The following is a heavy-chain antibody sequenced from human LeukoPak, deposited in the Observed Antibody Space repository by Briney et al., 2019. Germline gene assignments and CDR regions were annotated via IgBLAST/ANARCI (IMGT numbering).Heavy chain of an antibody. V-gene: IGHV3-30-3*01. CDR3: ARSTIYGSGNPFDY. J-gene: IGHJ4*02. D-gene: IGHD3-10*01. CDR2: ISYDGSNK. CDR1: GFTFSSYA. Sequence: GGSLRLSCAASGFTFSSYAMHWVRQAPGKGLEWVAVISYDGSNKYYADSVKGRFTISRDNSKNTLYLQMNSLRAEDTAVYYRARSTIYGSGNPFDYWGQGTLVTASS.